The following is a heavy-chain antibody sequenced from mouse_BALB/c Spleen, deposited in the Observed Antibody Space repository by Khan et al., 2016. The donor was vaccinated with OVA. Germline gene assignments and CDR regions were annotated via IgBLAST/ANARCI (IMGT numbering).Heavy chain of an antibody. V-gene: IGHV5-6-5*01. Sequence: EVELVESGGGLVKPGGSLKLSCAASGFTFSSYAVSWIRQTPEKRLEWVASINSGGSTYYPDSVKGRFTISRDDARNFLYLQMSSLRSEDTAMYYCTRLVDYWGQGTSVTVSS. CDR1: GFTFSSYA. CDR3: TRLVDY. CDR2: INSGGST. J-gene: IGHJ4*01.